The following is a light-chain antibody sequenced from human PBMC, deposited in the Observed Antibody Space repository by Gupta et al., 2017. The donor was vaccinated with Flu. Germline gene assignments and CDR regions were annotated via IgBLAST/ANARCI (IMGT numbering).Light chain of an antibody. Sequence: AAVTQEPSLTVSPGGTVTLTCGDSPGAVTSGHFPSWFPQKPGHVLRTLIYDTNRTHSVTPARFSGFLLGGKATLTLSGAQAEAEAYYYSLLYYSGVRVFGGGTKLTVL. CDR2: DTN. V-gene: IGLV7-46*01. CDR3: LLYYSGVRV. CDR1: PGAVTSGHF. J-gene: IGLJ3*02.